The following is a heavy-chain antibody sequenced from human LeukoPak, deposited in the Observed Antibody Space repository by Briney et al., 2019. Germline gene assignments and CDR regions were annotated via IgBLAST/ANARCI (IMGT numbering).Heavy chain of an antibody. V-gene: IGHV4-38-2*01. CDR1: GYSLGSGFY. J-gene: IGHJ4*02. CDR3: ATGRYSGSVDY. CDR2: MYHTGTI. D-gene: IGHD1-26*01. Sequence: SETLSVTCAVSGYSLGSGFYCGWVRQPPGKGLEWIGNMYHTGTIYYNPSLRSRLTISEDTSKSHFSLTVDSVTAADTAVYYCATGRYSGSVDYWGQGILVNVSS.